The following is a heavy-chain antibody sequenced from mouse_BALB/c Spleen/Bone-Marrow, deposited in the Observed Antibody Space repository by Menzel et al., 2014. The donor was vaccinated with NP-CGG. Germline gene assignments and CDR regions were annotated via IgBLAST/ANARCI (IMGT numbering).Heavy chain of an antibody. CDR1: GFNIKDTY. V-gene: IGHV14-3*02. CDR3: ATFYRYDRRFAY. Sequence: VQLQQSGAELVKPGASVKLSCTASGFNIKDTYMHWVKQRPEQGLEWIGRIDPANGNTKYDPKFQGKATITADTSSNTAYLQLSSLTSEDTAVYYCATFYRYDRRFAYWGQGPLVTVSA. CDR2: IDPANGNT. J-gene: IGHJ3*01. D-gene: IGHD2-14*01.